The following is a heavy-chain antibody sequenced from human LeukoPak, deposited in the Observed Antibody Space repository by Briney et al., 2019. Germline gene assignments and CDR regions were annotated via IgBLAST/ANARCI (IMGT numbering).Heavy chain of an antibody. D-gene: IGHD1-26*01. CDR2: ISGSGGST. CDR1: GFTFSSYG. Sequence: GGSLRLSCAASGFTFSSYGMSWVRQAPGKGLEWVSAISGSGGSTYYADSVKGRFTISRDNSKNTLYLQMNSLRAEDTAVYYCANPQYSGSYYFFDYWGQGTLVTVSS. V-gene: IGHV3-23*01. CDR3: ANPQYSGSYYFFDY. J-gene: IGHJ4*02.